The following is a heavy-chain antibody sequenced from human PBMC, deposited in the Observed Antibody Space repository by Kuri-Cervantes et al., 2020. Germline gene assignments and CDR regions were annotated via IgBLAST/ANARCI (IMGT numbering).Heavy chain of an antibody. CDR2: IYHSGST. J-gene: IGHJ3*02. V-gene: IGHV4-30-2*01. CDR1: GGSISSGGYS. Sequence: SQTLSLTCAVSGGSISSGGYSWSWIRQPPGKGLEWIGYIYHSGSTYYNPSLKSRVTISVDRSKNQFSLKLSSVTAADTAVYYCARQRAFVVVVANDAFDIWGQGTIVTVSS. CDR3: ARQRAFVVVVANDAFDI. D-gene: IGHD2-15*01.